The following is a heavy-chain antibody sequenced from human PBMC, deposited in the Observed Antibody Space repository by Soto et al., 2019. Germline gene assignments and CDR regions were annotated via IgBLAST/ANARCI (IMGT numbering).Heavy chain of an antibody. J-gene: IGHJ6*02. CDR3: ARIWRSSDSFGPNYSYYYGMDV. D-gene: IGHD2-15*01. V-gene: IGHV2-26*01. Sequence: QVTLKESGPVLVRPTEPLTLTCAVSGFSLNDGKMGVTWIRQAPGKALEWLAHIFSNDEKFLSKSLKSRLAISEDTTKSPVVLPMTNMGPVDAGTYYCARIWRSSDSFGPNYSYYYGMDVWGQGTTVTVSS. CDR2: IFSNDEK. CDR1: GFSLNDGKMG.